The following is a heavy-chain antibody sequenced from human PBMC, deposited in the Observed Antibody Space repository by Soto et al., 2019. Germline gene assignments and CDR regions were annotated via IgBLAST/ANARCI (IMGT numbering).Heavy chain of an antibody. D-gene: IGHD3-22*01. CDR1: G. J-gene: IGHJ5*02. V-gene: IGHV3-64D*06. CDR3: VKPPAYFYDSNAYSSS. CDR2: IASDGGST. Sequence: GVHRVSQNPGKGLEYVSSIASDGGSTHYADSVRARFTISRDNSKNTLYLQMSSLRAEDTAVYYFVKPPAYFYDSNAYSSSWGQGTLVTGSS.